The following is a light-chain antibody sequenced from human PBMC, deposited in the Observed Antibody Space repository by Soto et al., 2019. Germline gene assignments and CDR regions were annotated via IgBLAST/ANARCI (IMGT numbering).Light chain of an antibody. Sequence: QSALTQPRSVSGSPGQSVTISCAGTSSDVGGYNFVSWYQPHPGTAPKLMIYDVTQRPSGVPDRFSGSKSGNTASLTISGLQAEDEADYYCYSYTGSYTSIFGGGTKLTVL. J-gene: IGLJ2*01. CDR1: SSDVGGYNF. V-gene: IGLV2-11*01. CDR3: YSYTGSYTSI. CDR2: DVT.